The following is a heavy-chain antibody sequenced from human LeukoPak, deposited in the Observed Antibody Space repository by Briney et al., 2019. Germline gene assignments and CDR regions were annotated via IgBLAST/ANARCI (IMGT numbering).Heavy chain of an antibody. J-gene: IGHJ6*03. Sequence: PSETLSLTCTVSGGSISSGSYYWSWIRQPAGKGLEWIGRIYTSGSTNYNPSLKSRVTISVDTSKNQCSLKLSSVTAADTAVYYCATSSGWPDYYYCYMDVWGKGTTVTVSS. CDR3: ATSSGWPDYYYCYMDV. D-gene: IGHD6-19*01. V-gene: IGHV4-61*02. CDR2: IYTSGST. CDR1: GGSISSGSYY.